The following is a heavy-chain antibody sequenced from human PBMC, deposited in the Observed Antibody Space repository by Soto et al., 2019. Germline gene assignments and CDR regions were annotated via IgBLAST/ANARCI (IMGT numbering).Heavy chain of an antibody. CDR3: GRTTAVPNTRRSRYFFDY. V-gene: IGHV4-59*01. D-gene: IGHD4-17*01. J-gene: IGHJ4*02. CDR1: AVSISSYY. Sequence: PETLSLTCTLSAVSISSYYWSWIRQPPGKGLGWIGSIFYTETTDYNPSLKSRVTISIDTSKKQFPLNLRSVTTADTALYYCGRTTAVPNTRRSRYFFDYWGRGTLVTVSS. CDR2: IFYTETT.